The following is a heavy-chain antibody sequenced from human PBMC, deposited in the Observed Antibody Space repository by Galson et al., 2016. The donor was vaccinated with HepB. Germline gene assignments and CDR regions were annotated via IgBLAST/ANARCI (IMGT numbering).Heavy chain of an antibody. CDR1: GYSFTNYW. Sequence: QSGAEVKKPGESLRISCKGSGYSFTNYWISWVRQMPGKGLEWMGRIDPSDSYTNYSPSFHGHVTISTDKSISTAYLQWSSLKAWDTAMYYCARHANPLYCSGGSCYNYYGMDVWGQGTTVTVSS. CDR3: ARHANPLYCSGGSCYNYYGMDV. CDR2: IDPSDSYT. D-gene: IGHD2-15*01. V-gene: IGHV5-10-1*01. J-gene: IGHJ6*02.